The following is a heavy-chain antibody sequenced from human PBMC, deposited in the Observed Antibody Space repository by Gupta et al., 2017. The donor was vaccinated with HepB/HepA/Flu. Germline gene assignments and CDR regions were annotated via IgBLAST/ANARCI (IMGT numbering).Heavy chain of an antibody. CDR3: AKDIYPKASLNMVRGVLFDY. Sequence: EVQLLESGGGLVQPGGSLRLSCAASGFPFISYAMSWVRQAPGKGLEWVSAICGSGGSTYYADSVKGRFTISRDNSKNTLYLQMNSLRAEDTAVYYGAKDIYPKASLNMVRGVLFDYWGQGTLVTVSS. J-gene: IGHJ4*02. D-gene: IGHD3-10*01. CDR2: ICGSGGST. V-gene: IGHV3-23*01. CDR1: GFPFISYA.